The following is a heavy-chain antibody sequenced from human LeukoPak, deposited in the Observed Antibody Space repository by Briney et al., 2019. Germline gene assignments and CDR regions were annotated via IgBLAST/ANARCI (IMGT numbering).Heavy chain of an antibody. CDR3: ASSWDIYYYYGMDV. D-gene: IGHD6-13*01. Sequence: GGSLRLSCAASGFTFSSYAMSWVRQAPGKGLEWVSAISGSGGSTYYADSVKGRFTISRDNAKNSLYLQMNSLRAEDTAVYYCASSWDIYYYYGMDVWGQGTTVTVSS. V-gene: IGHV3-23*01. CDR2: ISGSGGST. CDR1: GFTFSSYA. J-gene: IGHJ6*02.